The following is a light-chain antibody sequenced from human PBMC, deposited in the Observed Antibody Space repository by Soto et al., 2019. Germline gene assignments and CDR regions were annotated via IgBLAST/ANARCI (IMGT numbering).Light chain of an antibody. Sequence: ALRMTQSPSSFSASTGDRVTITCRASQGISSYLAWYQQKPRKAPKLLIYAASTLQSGVPSRFSGSGSGTDFTLTISYLQSEDFATYYCQQYYSYPRTFGQGTKVEIK. V-gene: IGKV1-8*01. J-gene: IGKJ1*01. CDR2: AAS. CDR3: QQYYSYPRT. CDR1: QGISSY.